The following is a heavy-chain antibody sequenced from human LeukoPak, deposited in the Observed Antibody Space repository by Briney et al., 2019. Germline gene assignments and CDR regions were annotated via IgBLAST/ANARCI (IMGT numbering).Heavy chain of an antibody. CDR3: ARTYASSIVVVPAAIDY. CDR1: GYTFTGYY. Sequence: ASVKVSCKASGYTFTGYYIHWVRQAPGQGLEWMGWINPNSGGTNYAQKFRGRVTMTRDTSISTAYMELSRLRSDDTAVYYCARTYASSIVVVPAAIDYWGQGTLVTVSS. V-gene: IGHV1-2*02. CDR2: INPNSGGT. J-gene: IGHJ4*02. D-gene: IGHD2-2*02.